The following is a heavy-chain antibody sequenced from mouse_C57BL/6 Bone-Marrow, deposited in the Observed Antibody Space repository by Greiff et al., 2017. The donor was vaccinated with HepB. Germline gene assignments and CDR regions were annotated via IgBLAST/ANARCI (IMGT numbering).Heavy chain of an antibody. CDR2: IDPSDSYT. CDR1: GYTFTSYW. Sequence: QVQLQQPGAELVMPGASVKLSCKASGYTFTSYWMHWVKQRPGQGLEWIGEIDPSDSYTNYNQKFKGKSTLTVDKSSSTAYMQLSSLTSEYSAVYYCAREFPYYYGSSYDYAMDYWGQGTSVTVSS. D-gene: IGHD1-1*01. CDR3: AREFPYYYGSSYDYAMDY. V-gene: IGHV1-69*01. J-gene: IGHJ4*01.